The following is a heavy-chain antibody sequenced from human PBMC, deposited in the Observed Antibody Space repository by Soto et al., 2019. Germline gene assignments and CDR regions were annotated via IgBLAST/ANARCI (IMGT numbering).Heavy chain of an antibody. CDR2: FESGGSI. V-gene: IGHV3-53*01. D-gene: IGHD2-21*02. Sequence: LRLSCAASGFSVRTNYMSWVRQAPGKGLEWVSVFESGGSIYYADSVKGRFIISRDYARNTVDLQLNSLRADDTAVYYCARAGVTPDFFDYWGQGTLVTVSS. CDR3: ARAGVTPDFFDY. J-gene: IGHJ4*02. CDR1: GFSVRTNY.